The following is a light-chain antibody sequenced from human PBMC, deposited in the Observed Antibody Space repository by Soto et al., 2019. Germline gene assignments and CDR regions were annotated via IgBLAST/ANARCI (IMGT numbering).Light chain of an antibody. V-gene: IGKV3-11*01. CDR3: QHRSNWLGT. J-gene: IGKJ3*01. CDR1: QSVGSF. CDR2: DAS. Sequence: EIVLTQSPGTLSLFPGERATLSCRASQSVGSFLAWYQQKSGQTPRLLIYDASNRAPGIPARFSGSGSGTDFTLTICSLEPEDFAVYYCQHRSNWLGTFGPGTKVDLK.